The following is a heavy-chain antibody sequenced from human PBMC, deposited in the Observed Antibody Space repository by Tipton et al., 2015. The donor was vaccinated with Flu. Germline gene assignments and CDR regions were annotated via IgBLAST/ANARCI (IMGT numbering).Heavy chain of an antibody. Sequence: SGFTFGSYGMQWVRQAPGKGLEWVADIWYDGSNIHYADSVKGRFTISRDSSKDSLSLHMNNLRAEDTALYYCVKDGDFWSGYYTWDFDTRGQGTLVTVSS. CDR1: GFTFGSYG. V-gene: IGHV3-33*06. CDR3: VKDGDFWSGYYTWDFDT. J-gene: IGHJ4*02. D-gene: IGHD3-3*01. CDR2: IWYDGSNI.